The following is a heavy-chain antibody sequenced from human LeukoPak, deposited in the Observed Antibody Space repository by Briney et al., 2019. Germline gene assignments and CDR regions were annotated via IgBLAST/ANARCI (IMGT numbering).Heavy chain of an antibody. CDR2: INTGSGNT. CDR1: GYTFTGYA. J-gene: IGHJ4*02. Sequence: GASVKVSCKASGYTFTGYALHWVRQAPGQGLEWMGWINTGSGNTKYSQRFQDRVTITMDTSASTVYMEMNDLGSEDTAVYYCARGYSGCSHYWGQGALVTVSS. D-gene: IGHD1-26*01. CDR3: ARGYSGCSHY. V-gene: IGHV1-3*04.